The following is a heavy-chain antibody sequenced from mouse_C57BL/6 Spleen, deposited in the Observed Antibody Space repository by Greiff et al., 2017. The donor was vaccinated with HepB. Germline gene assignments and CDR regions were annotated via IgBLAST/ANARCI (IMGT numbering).Heavy chain of an antibody. V-gene: IGHV1-72*01. D-gene: IGHD1-1*01. Sequence: QVQLQQSGAELVKPGASVKLSCKASGYTFTSYWMHWVKQRPGRGLEWIGRIDPNSGGTKDNEKFKSKATLTVDKPSSTAYMELSSLTSEDSVVYYCARGGYYGSDYDENAMDYWGQGTSVTVSS. CDR1: GYTFTSYW. CDR3: ARGGYYGSDYDENAMDY. J-gene: IGHJ4*01. CDR2: IDPNSGGT.